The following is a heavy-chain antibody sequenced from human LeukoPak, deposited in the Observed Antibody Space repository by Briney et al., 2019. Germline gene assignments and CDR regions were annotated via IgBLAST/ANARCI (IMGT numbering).Heavy chain of an antibody. CDR2: IIPIFGTA. CDR3: ARGYGIVGAYDAFDI. CDR1: GGTFTSYA. D-gene: IGHD1-26*01. J-gene: IGHJ3*02. Sequence: SVKVSCKASGGTFTSYAISWVRQAPGQGLEWMGGIIPIFGTANYAQKFQGRVTITAVESTSTAYMELSSLRSEDTAVYYCARGYGIVGAYDAFDIWGQGTMVTVSS. V-gene: IGHV1-69*13.